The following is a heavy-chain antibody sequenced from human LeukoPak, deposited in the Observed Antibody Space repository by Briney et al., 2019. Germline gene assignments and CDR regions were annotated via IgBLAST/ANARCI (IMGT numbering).Heavy chain of an antibody. CDR3: AKDTYEILTGPTGY. V-gene: IGHV3-30*02. Sequence: PGGSLRLSCAASGFTFSSYGMHWVRQAPGKGLEWVAFIRYDGSNKYYADSVKGRFTISRDNSKNTLYLQMNSLRAEDTAVYYCAKDTYEILTGPTGYWGQGTLVTVSS. CDR1: GFTFSSYG. J-gene: IGHJ4*02. D-gene: IGHD3-9*01. CDR2: IRYDGSNK.